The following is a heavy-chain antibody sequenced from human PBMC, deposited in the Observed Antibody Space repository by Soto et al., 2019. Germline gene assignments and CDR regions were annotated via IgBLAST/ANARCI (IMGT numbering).Heavy chain of an antibody. Sequence: PSETLSLTCTVSGGSISSYYWSWIRQPPGKGLEWIGYIYYSGSTNYNPSLKSRVTISVDTSKNQFSLKLSSVTAADTAVYYCARARTERFDPWAQGTLVTVSS. CDR1: GGSISSYY. J-gene: IGHJ5*02. CDR2: IYYSGST. CDR3: ARARTERFDP. V-gene: IGHV4-59*01.